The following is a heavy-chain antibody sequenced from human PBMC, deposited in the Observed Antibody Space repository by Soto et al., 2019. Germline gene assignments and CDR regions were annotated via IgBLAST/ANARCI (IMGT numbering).Heavy chain of an antibody. V-gene: IGHV1-8*01. D-gene: IGHD2-15*01. CDR3: ARVVIYCSGGSCYYYGMDV. CDR1: GYTFTNYD. Sequence: QVQLVQSGAEVKKPGASVKVSCKASGYTFTNYDINWVRQATGQGLEWMGWMNLNNGNTGYAQKFQGRVTMTRNTSISTAYMELSSLISEDTAVYYCARVVIYCSGGSCYYYGMDVWGQGTTVTVSS. J-gene: IGHJ6*02. CDR2: MNLNNGNT.